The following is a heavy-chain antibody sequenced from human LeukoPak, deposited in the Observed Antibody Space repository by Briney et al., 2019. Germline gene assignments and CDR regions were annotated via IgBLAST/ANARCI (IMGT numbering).Heavy chain of an antibody. CDR3: AKSIAAALPGYFDL. Sequence: GGSLRLSCAASGFTFDDYAMHWVRQAPGKGLEWVSGISWNSGSIGYADSVKGRFTISRDNAKNSLYLQMNSLRAEDTALYYCAKSIAAALPGYFDLWGRGTLVTVSS. D-gene: IGHD6-13*01. CDR1: GFTFDDYA. J-gene: IGHJ2*01. CDR2: ISWNSGSI. V-gene: IGHV3-9*01.